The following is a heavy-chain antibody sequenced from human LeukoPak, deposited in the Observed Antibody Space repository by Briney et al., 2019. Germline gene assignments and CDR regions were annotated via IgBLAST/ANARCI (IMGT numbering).Heavy chain of an antibody. CDR2: ISSNGGST. CDR3: ARVGQQLGLDY. Sequence: GGSLRLSCSASGFPFNSYAMHWVRQAPGKGLEYVSAISSNGGSTYYANSVKARFTISRDNSKNTLYLQMGSLRAEDMAVYYCARVGQQLGLDYWGQGTLVTVSS. D-gene: IGHD6-13*01. V-gene: IGHV3-64*01. J-gene: IGHJ4*02. CDR1: GFPFNSYA.